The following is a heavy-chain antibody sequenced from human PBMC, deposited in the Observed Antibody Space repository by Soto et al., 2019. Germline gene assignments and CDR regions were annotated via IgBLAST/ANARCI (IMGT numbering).Heavy chain of an antibody. CDR1: GFTLSGYA. Sequence: TGGSLRLSCAASGFTLSGYAMDWVRQAPGKGLEYVSAISSNGVGTYYANSVQGRFTISRDNSKNTVYLQMGSLRPEDMAVYNWVGSARHDFYYLDFWGKGTTVTVS. J-gene: IGHJ6*03. V-gene: IGHV3-64*01. CDR2: ISSNGVGT. D-gene: IGHD2-21*01. CDR3: VGSARHDFYYLDF.